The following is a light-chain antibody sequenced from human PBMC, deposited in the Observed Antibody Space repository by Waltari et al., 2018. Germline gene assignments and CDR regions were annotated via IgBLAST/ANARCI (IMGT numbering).Light chain of an antibody. Sequence: SYELTQPSSVSVSPGQTARITCSGDILAKRYARWFQQKPGQAPVEVIYKDSERPYGIPERFSGSNSGTTVTLTISGAQVEDEADYYCYSAADNNRQVFGGGTKLTVL. CDR1: ILAKRY. J-gene: IGLJ3*02. V-gene: IGLV3-27*01. CDR2: KDS. CDR3: YSAADNNRQV.